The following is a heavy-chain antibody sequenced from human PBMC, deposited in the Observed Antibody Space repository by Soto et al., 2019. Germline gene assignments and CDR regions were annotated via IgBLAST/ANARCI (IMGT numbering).Heavy chain of an antibody. CDR2: ISGSGGST. Sequence: VQLLESGGGLVQPGGSLRLSCAASGFTFSSYAMNWVRQAPGKGLEWVSVISGSGGSTYYADSVKGRFTISRDNSKNTLYLQMNSLRAEDTAVYYCASRSSGWYLDYWGQGTLVTVSS. D-gene: IGHD6-19*01. CDR1: GFTFSSYA. CDR3: ASRSSGWYLDY. V-gene: IGHV3-23*01. J-gene: IGHJ4*02.